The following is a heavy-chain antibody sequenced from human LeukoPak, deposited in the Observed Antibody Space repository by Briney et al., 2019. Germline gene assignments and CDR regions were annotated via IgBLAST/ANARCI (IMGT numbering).Heavy chain of an antibody. CDR1: GGSFSGYY. CDR2: IKHSGST. J-gene: IGHJ4*02. V-gene: IGHV4-34*01. D-gene: IGHD2-15*01. Sequence: PSETLSLTCAVYGGSFSGYYWSWIRQPPGKGLEWIGEIKHSGSTNYNPSLKSRVTISVDTSKNQFSLKLSSVTAADTAVYYCARGPVVVAATGLDYWGQGTLVTVSS. CDR3: ARGPVVVAATGLDY.